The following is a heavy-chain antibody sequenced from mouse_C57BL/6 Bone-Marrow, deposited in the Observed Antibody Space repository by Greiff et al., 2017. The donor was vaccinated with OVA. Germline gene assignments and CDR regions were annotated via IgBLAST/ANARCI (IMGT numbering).Heavy chain of an antibody. J-gene: IGHJ4*01. V-gene: IGHV1-55*01. CDR1: GYTFTSYW. CDR3: ARGGDYDVRDY. Sequence: VQLQQPGAELVKPGASVKMSCKASGYTFTSYWITWVKQRPGQGLEWIGDIYPGSGSTNYNEKFKSKATLTVDTSSSTAYMQLSSLTSGDSAVFCGARGGDYDVRDYGGQETSVTVSS. CDR2: IYPGSGST. D-gene: IGHD2-4*01.